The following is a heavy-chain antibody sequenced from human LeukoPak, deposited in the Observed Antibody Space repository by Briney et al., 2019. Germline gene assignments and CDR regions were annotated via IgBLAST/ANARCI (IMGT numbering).Heavy chain of an antibody. CDR2: ISSSGSTI. Sequence: PGGSLRLSCASTGFTFSSYAMSWVREAPGKGLEWVSYISSSGSTIYYADSVKGRFTISRDNAKNSLYLQMNSLRAEDTAVYYCARGLHFRVYGSSDYYPYWGQGTLVTVSS. CDR1: GFTFSSYA. J-gene: IGHJ4*02. CDR3: ARGLHFRVYGSSDYYPY. V-gene: IGHV3-48*01. D-gene: IGHD3-22*01.